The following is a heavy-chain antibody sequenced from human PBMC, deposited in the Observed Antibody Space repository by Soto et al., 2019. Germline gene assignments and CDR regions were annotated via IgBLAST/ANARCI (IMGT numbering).Heavy chain of an antibody. Sequence: PGGSLRLSCAASGFTFSSYWMHWVRQAPGKGLVWVSRINSDGSSTSYADSVKGRFTISRDNAKNTLYLQMNSLRAEDTAVYYCAREPERGYSYSLYYYYYGMDVWGQGTTVTVS. V-gene: IGHV3-74*01. D-gene: IGHD5-18*01. J-gene: IGHJ6*02. CDR2: INSDGSST. CDR3: AREPERGYSYSLYYYYYGMDV. CDR1: GFTFSSYW.